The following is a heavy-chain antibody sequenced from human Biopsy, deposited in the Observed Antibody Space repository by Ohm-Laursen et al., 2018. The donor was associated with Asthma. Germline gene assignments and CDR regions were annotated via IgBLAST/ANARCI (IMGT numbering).Heavy chain of an antibody. CDR2: ISYDGSIT. D-gene: IGHD2-15*01. Sequence: SLRLSCSAPGFTFSIYDIHWVRQAPGKGLEWVAVISYDGSITHYADSVKGRFTISRDNSKNTVYLDISSLRIEDTAVFYCGIVVAANPFQGDCWGQGTLVTVSS. CDR3: GIVVAANPFQGDC. V-gene: IGHV3-30*03. J-gene: IGHJ4*02. CDR1: GFTFSIYD.